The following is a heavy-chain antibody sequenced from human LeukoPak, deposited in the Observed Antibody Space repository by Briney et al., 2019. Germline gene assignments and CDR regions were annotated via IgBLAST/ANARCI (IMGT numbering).Heavy chain of an antibody. V-gene: IGHV4-59*01. D-gene: IGHD6-19*01. CDR3: ARESEAVAGSADNWFDP. J-gene: IGHJ5*02. CDR1: GGSIIRFY. Sequence: SETLSLTCPVSGGSIIRFYWSWIPQVPGKGLEWIGYIFYTGTTYYNPSLKSRVTISVDTSKNQFSLRLSSVTAADTAVYYCARESEAVAGSADNWFDPWGQGTLVTVSS. CDR2: IFYTGTT.